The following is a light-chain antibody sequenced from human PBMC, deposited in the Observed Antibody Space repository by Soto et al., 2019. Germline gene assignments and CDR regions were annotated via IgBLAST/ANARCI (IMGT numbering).Light chain of an antibody. V-gene: IGKV1-17*01. CDR2: AAS. CDR3: QHYNSYPIT. J-gene: IGKJ5*01. Sequence: SHSASSVSASIGDRVTITXRASQGIRNDLGWYQQKPGKAPELLIYAASSLQSGVPSRFSGSGSGTEFTLTISSLQPDDFATYYCQHYNSYPITFAQRTRL. CDR1: QGIRND.